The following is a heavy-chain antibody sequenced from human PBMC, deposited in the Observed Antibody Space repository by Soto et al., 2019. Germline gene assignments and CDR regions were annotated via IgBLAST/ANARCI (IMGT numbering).Heavy chain of an antibody. CDR1: GVSVSTENHY. CDR2: VHYSGST. Sequence: ETLSLTCTVSGVSVSTENHYWSWIRQSPGKGLEWIGYVHYSGSTNYHPSLKGRVLISIGKSKRQFSLELRSVTAADTAVYFCARGRNYGGSGYFFEHYIDYWGQGTPVTVSS. D-gene: IGHD3-22*01. V-gene: IGHV4-61*01. CDR3: ARGRNYGGSGYFFEHYIDY. J-gene: IGHJ4*02.